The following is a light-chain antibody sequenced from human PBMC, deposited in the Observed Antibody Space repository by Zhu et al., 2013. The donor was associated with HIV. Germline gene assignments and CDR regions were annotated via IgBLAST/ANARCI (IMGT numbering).Light chain of an antibody. J-gene: IGKJ1*01. CDR3: QQYSKWPPT. CDR1: QSVGND. V-gene: IGKV3-15*01. Sequence: EIVMTQSPATVSVSVGERGTLSCKASQSVGNDLAWYHQRPGQAPRLLIYGASSRASDCPVRFSGSGSGTEFTLTITSLQSDDFTLYYCQQYSKWPPTFGQGTKVGLK. CDR2: GAS.